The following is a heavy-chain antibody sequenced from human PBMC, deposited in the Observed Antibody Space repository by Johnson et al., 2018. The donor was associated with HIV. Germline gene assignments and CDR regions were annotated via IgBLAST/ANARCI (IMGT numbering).Heavy chain of an antibody. CDR2: LSYDGSNK. CDR3: ARDFKDSSSWYGAFDI. CDR1: GFTFTSSA. Sequence: HVQLVESGGGVVQPGRSLTLSCPASGFTFTSSAMHWVRQAPGKGLAWVAVLSYDGSNKYYADSVKGRFHISRDNSKNTLYLQMNSLRAEDTAVYYCARDFKDSSSWYGAFDIWGQGTMVTVSS. J-gene: IGHJ3*02. D-gene: IGHD6-13*01. V-gene: IGHV3-30-3*01.